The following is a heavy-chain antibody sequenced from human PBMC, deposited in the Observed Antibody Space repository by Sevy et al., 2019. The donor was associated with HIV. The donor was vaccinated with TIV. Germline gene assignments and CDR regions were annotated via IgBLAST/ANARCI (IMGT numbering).Heavy chain of an antibody. CDR3: ATASPRAADY. Sequence: GGSLRLSCAASGFTFSSYEMNWVRQAPGKGLEWVSYISSSGSTIYYAGSVKGRFTISRDNAKNSMYLQMNSLTAEDTAVSYCATASPRAADYWGQGTLVTVSS. V-gene: IGHV3-48*03. CDR2: ISSSGSTI. D-gene: IGHD6-25*01. J-gene: IGHJ4*02. CDR1: GFTFSSYE.